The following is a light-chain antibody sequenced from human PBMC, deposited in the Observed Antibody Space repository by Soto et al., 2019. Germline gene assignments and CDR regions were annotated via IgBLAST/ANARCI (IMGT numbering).Light chain of an antibody. J-gene: IGKJ5*01. CDR1: QSVSNN. CDR2: AAS. Sequence: DKGMTRSPATLGVSPWERATLSCRASQSVSNNLAWYQQKPGQTPRLLIYAASTMATDIPARFSGSGSGTEFTLTISSLQSEDFAIYYCPQYNNWPITFGQGTLLEIK. V-gene: IGKV3-15*01. CDR3: PQYNNWPIT.